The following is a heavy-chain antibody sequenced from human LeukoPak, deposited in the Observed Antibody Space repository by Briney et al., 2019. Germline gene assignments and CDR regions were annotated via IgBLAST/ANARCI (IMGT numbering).Heavy chain of an antibody. CDR1: GLTFSSYW. CDR2: IWYDGSNK. V-gene: IGHV3-33*08. D-gene: IGHD5-18*01. J-gene: IGHJ4*02. Sequence: GGSLRLSCAASGLTFSSYWMHWVRQAPGKGLEWVAVIWYDGSNKYYADSVKGRFTISRDNSKNTLYLQMNSLRAEDTAVYYCARDPHTAMAPQGPHFDYWGQGTLVIVSS. CDR3: ARDPHTAMAPQGPHFDY.